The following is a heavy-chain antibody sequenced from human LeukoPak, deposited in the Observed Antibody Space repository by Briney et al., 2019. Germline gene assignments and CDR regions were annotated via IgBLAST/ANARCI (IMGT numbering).Heavy chain of an antibody. CDR2: IYYSGST. CDR1: GGSISSGDYY. Sequence: SETLSLTCTVSGGSISSGDYYWSWIRQPPGKGLEWIGYIYYSGSTYYNPSLRSRVTISVDTSKNQFSLKLSSVTAADTAVYYCARVGDTIFGVVIDYWGQGTLVTVSS. V-gene: IGHV4-30-4*01. D-gene: IGHD3-3*01. CDR3: ARVGDTIFGVVIDY. J-gene: IGHJ4*02.